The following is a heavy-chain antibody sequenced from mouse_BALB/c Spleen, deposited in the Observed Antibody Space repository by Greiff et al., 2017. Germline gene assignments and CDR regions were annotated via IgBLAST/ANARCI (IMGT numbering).Heavy chain of an antibody. CDR1: GYTFTSYW. CDR3: TRGGSFDD. CDR2: IYPSDSYT. Sequence: QVQLQQPGAELVRPGASVKLSCKASGYTFTSYWINWVKQRPGQGLEWIGNIYPSDSYTNYNQKFKDKATLTVDKSSSTAYMQLSSPTSEDSAVYYCTRGGSFDDWGQGTTLTVSS. J-gene: IGHJ2*01. V-gene: IGHV1-69*02.